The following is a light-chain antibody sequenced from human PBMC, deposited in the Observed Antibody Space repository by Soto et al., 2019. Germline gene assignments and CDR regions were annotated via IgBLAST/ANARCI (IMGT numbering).Light chain of an antibody. CDR2: TDN. J-gene: IGLJ3*02. CDR1: SSNIGSNY. CDR3: ATWDDSLSAAWV. V-gene: IGLV1-47*01. Sequence: QSVLTQPPSASGTPGQRVTISCSGSSSNIGSNYVYWYQHFPGAAPKLLISTDNQRPSGVPDRFSVSKSGTSASLAISGLRSEDEANYYCATWDDSLSAAWVFGGGTKVTVL.